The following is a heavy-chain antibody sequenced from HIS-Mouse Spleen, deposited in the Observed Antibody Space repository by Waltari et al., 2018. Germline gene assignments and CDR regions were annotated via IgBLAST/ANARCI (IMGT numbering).Heavy chain of an antibody. CDR3: AKEYSSSHNWFDP. D-gene: IGHD6-13*01. CDR2: ISYDGSNK. CDR1: GFTFSSYG. Sequence: QVQLVESGGGVVQPGRSLRLSCAASGFTFSSYGMHWVRQAPGEGREWVAVISYDGSNKYYADSVKGRFTISRDNSKNTLYLQMNSLRAEDTAVYYCAKEYSSSHNWFDPWGQGTLVTVSS. J-gene: IGHJ5*02. V-gene: IGHV3-30*18.